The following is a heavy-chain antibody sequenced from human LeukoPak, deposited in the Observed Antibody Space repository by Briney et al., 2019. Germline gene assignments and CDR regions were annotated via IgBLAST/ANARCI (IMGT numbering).Heavy chain of an antibody. J-gene: IGHJ4*02. CDR1: GSTFSSYW. CDR2: IKRDGSEK. V-gene: IGHV3-7*01. CDR3: ARGDLDF. Sequence: GGSLRLSCAASGSTFSSYWMTWVRQAPGKGLEWVANIKRDGSEKYSVDSVKGRFTISRDNAKNSLYLQMNSLRAEDTAVYYCARGDLDFWGQGTLVTVSS.